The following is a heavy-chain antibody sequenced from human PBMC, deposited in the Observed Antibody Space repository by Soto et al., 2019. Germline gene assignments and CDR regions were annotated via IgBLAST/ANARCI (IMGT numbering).Heavy chain of an antibody. CDR1: GFTFSSYA. D-gene: IGHD2-15*01. CDR3: ARELTPIDY. CDR2: ITSTGDRA. V-gene: IGHV3-23*01. Sequence: GGSLRLSCAASGFTFSSYAMSWVRQAPGKGLEWVSSITSTGDRAYYADSVKGRFTVSRDNSKNTLYLQMSSLRADDSALYYCARELTPIDYWGRGTLVTVSS. J-gene: IGHJ4*02.